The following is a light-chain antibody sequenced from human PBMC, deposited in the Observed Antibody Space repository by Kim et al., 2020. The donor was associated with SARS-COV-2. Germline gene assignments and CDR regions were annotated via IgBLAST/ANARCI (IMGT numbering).Light chain of an antibody. CDR2: STT. V-gene: IGLV7-43*01. CDR1: TGAVTSGYY. CDR3: LLHYTGAQV. J-gene: IGLJ3*02. Sequence: PEGTGTLPSASSTGAVTSGYYPNWFQQKPGQAPRPLIYSTTMKHPWTPARFSGSLLGGKAALTLSSVEPEDEAEYYCLLHYTGAQVFGGGTQLTVL.